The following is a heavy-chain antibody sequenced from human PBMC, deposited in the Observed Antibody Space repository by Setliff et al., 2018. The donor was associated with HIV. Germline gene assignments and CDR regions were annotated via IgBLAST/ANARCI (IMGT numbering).Heavy chain of an antibody. CDR1: GGSITYSSYY. CDR3: VRESPLERTTTSYYYYGLDV. V-gene: IGHV4-39*07. D-gene: IGHD4-4*01. J-gene: IGHJ6*02. CDR2: MDFSGNT. Sequence: PSETLSLTCTVSGGSITYSSYYWGWIRQPPGKGLEWIGSMDFSGNTYYSPSLRSRVTLSLDTSKNHISLHLSSVTAADTAVYYCVRESPLERTTTSYYYYGLDVWGQGTTVTVSS.